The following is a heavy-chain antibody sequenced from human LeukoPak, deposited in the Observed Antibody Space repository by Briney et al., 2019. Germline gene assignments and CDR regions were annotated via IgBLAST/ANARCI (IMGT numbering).Heavy chain of an antibody. V-gene: IGHV4-39*07. CDR1: GDSIRRSNDY. CDR3: ARVSDSGRYYFDY. D-gene: IGHD1-26*01. Sequence: SETLSLTCTVSGDSIRRSNDYWGWIRQSPGKGLEWLGSIYYSGNTYYNPSLESRLTISVDTYNNQFSLKLTSVTAADTAVYYCARVSDSGRYYFDYWGQGTLVTVSS. J-gene: IGHJ4*02. CDR2: IYYSGNT.